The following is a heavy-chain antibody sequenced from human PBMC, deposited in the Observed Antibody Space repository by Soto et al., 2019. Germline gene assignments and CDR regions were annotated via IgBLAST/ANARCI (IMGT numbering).Heavy chain of an antibody. D-gene: IGHD3-10*01. CDR2: IYYSGST. V-gene: IGHV4-39*02. CDR3: ARGMVRRVSDAFDI. J-gene: IGHJ3*02. CDR1: GGSISSSMYY. Sequence: QLQLQESGPGLVKPSETLSLTCTVSGGSISSSMYYWGCIRQPPGKGLEWIGSIYYSGSTYYNPSIKSRVTLSVDTSKNHFALKLSSVTAADTAVYYCARGMVRRVSDAFDILGLGTMVTVSS.